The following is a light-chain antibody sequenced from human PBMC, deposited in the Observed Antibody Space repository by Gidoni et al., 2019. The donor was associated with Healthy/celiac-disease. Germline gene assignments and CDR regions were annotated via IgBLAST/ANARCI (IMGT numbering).Light chain of an antibody. J-gene: IGLJ2*01. CDR1: SSDVGGYNY. CDR3: SSYAGSNNSPVV. V-gene: IGLV2-8*01. Sequence: QSALTQPPSASGSPGQSVTISCTGTSSDVGGYNYVSWYQQHPGKAPKLMIYEFSKRPSGVPDRCSGSKSGNTASLTVSGLQAEDEADYYCSSYAGSNNSPVVFGGGTKLTVL. CDR2: EFS.